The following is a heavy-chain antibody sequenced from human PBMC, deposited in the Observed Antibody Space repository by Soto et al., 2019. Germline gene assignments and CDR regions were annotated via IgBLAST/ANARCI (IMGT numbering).Heavy chain of an antibody. J-gene: IGHJ4*02. CDR1: GFTFSSYA. V-gene: IGHV3-23*01. Sequence: EVQLLESGGGLVQPGGSLRLSCAASGFTFSSYAMSWVRQAPGKGLEWVSAISGSGGSTYYADSVKGRFTISRDNSKNTLYPQMNSLRAEDTAVYYCAKDIVVVPAATGGFDYWGQGTLVTVSS. CDR2: ISGSGGST. D-gene: IGHD2-2*01. CDR3: AKDIVVVPAATGGFDY.